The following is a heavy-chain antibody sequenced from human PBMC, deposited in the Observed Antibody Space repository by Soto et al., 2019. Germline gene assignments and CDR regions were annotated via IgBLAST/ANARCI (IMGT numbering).Heavy chain of an antibody. D-gene: IGHD2-2*02. CDR3: ARNLKYPLLYPTLWAYYHISGMYV. Sequence: SQTLSLTCAVYGGSFSGYYWSWIRQPPGKGLEWIGEINHSGSTNYNPSLKSRVTISVDTSKNQFSLKLSSVTAADTAVYYCARNLKYPLLYPTLWAYYHISGMYVWGQGTTVTVSS. CDR2: INHSGST. J-gene: IGHJ6*02. V-gene: IGHV4-34*01. CDR1: GGSFSGYY.